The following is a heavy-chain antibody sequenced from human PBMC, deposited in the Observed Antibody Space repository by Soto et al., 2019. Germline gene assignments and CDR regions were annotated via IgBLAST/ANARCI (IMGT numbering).Heavy chain of an antibody. Sequence: GASVKVSCKTSGFIFNVYGIHWVRQAPGQGLEWVGGLIPTYDAPYYAQKFQGRVTISADKSTTTVHLELSSLQSDDTAVYFCARVREPHLDHYGLDVWGQGTTVTVSS. CDR2: LIPTYDAP. CDR1: GFIFNVYG. J-gene: IGHJ6*02. V-gene: IGHV1-69*06. D-gene: IGHD1-1*01. CDR3: ARVREPHLDHYGLDV.